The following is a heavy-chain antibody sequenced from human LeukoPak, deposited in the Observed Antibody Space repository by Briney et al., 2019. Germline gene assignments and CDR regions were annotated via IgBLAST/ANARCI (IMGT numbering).Heavy chain of an antibody. V-gene: IGHV3-9*03. CDR3: AKDTAAGYFDY. J-gene: IGHJ4*02. CDR1: GFTFDDYA. Sequence: GRSLRLSCAASGFTFDDYAMHWVRQAPGKGLEWVSGISWNSGSIGYADSVKGRFTISRHNAKNSLYLQMNSLRAEDMALYYCAKDTAAGYFDYWGQGTLVTVSS. CDR2: ISWNSGSI. D-gene: IGHD6-19*01.